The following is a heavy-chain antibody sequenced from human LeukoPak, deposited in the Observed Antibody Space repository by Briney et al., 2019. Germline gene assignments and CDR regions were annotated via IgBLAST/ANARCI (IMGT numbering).Heavy chain of an antibody. CDR3: ASHSYGSGSYYIRFFDY. V-gene: IGHV3-21*01. CDR2: ISSSSSYI. CDR1: GFTFSNYG. D-gene: IGHD3-10*01. J-gene: IGHJ4*02. Sequence: GRSLRLSCATSGFTFSNYGVHWVRQAPGKGLEWVSSISSSSSYIYYADSVKGRFTISRDNAKNSLYLQMNSLRAEDTAVYYCASHSYGSGSYYIRFFDYWGQGTLVTVSS.